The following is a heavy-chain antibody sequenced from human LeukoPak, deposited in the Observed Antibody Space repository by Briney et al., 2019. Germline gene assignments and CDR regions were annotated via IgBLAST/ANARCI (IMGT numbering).Heavy chain of an antibody. J-gene: IGHJ6*03. V-gene: IGHV1-46*01. Sequence: ASVKVSCKASGYSFSDYYIHWVRQAPGQGLEWMGIINPSGGTTSYAQNFQGRVTMTRDTSTSTAYMDLRSLRSDDTAVYYCARDLRYSSGWSASGMDVWGKGTTVTISS. D-gene: IGHD6-19*01. CDR2: INPSGGTT. CDR3: ARDLRYSSGWSASGMDV. CDR1: GYSFSDYY.